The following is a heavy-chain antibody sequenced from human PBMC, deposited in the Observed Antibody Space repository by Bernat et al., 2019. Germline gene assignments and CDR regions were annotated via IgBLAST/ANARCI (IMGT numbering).Heavy chain of an antibody. Sequence: QVQLVESGGGVVQPGRSLRLSCAASGFTFSSYGMHWVRQAPGKGLEWVAVIWYDGSNKNYADSVKGRFTISRDNSKNTLYLQMNSLRAEDTAVYYCARERLRYFDWLFDAFDIWGQGTMVTVSS. V-gene: IGHV3-33*01. CDR3: ARERLRYFDWLFDAFDI. CDR2: IWYDGSNK. D-gene: IGHD3-9*01. CDR1: GFTFSSYG. J-gene: IGHJ3*02.